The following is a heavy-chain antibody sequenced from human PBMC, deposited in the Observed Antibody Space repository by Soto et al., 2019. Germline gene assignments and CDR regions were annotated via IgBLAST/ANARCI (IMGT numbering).Heavy chain of an antibody. CDR3: ASKFGELLADAFDI. J-gene: IGHJ3*02. D-gene: IGHD3-10*01. Sequence: QVQLQESGPGLVKPSGTLSLTCAVSGASISSRNWWSWVRQSPGKGLEWIGEIYHSGSTNYNPSLKCRVTISVDKSKNQFSLNLSSVTAADTAVYYCASKFGELLADAFDIWGQGTMVPVSS. CDR1: GASISSRNW. V-gene: IGHV4-4*02. CDR2: IYHSGST.